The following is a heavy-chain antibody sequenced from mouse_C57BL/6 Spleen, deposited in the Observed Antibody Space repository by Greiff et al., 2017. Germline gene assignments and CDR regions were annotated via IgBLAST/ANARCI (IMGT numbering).Heavy chain of an antibody. D-gene: IGHD2-4*01. CDR2: ISSGGSYT. J-gene: IGHJ3*01. V-gene: IGHV5-6*01. Sequence: DVHLVESGGDLVKPGGSLKLSCAASGFTFSSYGMSWVRQTPDKRLEWVATISSGGSYTYYPDSVKGRFTISRDNAKNTLYLQMSSLKSEDTAMYYGARPYYDYDRAWFAYWGQGTLVTVSA. CDR1: GFTFSSYG. CDR3: ARPYYDYDRAWFAY.